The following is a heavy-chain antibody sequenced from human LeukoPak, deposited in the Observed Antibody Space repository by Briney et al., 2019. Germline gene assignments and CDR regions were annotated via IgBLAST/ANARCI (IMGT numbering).Heavy chain of an antibody. CDR1: GFTFSSYE. CDR2: ISSSGSTI. J-gene: IGHJ4*02. Sequence: GGSLRLSCAASGFTFSSYEMNWVRQAPGKGLEWVSYISSSGSTIYYADSVKGRFTISRDNAKNSPYLQMNSLRAEDTAVYYCARDFYNGSGLENFDYWGQGTLVTVSS. CDR3: ARDFYNGSGLENFDY. V-gene: IGHV3-48*03. D-gene: IGHD6-19*01.